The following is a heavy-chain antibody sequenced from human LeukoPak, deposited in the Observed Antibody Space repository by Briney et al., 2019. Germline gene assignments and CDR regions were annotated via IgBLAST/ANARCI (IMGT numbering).Heavy chain of an antibody. J-gene: IGHJ4*02. CDR2: ISYDGSNK. V-gene: IGHV3-30*04. Sequence: GRSLRLSCAASGFTFSSYAMHWVRQAPGKGLEWVAVISYDGSNKYYADSVKGRFTISRDNSKNTLYLQMNSLRAEDTAVYYCANHGAAGTSDYWGQGTLVTVSS. CDR1: GFTFSSYA. CDR3: ANHGAAGTSDY. D-gene: IGHD6-13*01.